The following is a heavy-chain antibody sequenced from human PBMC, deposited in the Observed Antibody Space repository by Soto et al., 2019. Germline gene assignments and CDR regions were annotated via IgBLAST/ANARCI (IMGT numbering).Heavy chain of an antibody. V-gene: IGHV4-30-2*01. CDR2: YFQGGDA. D-gene: IGHD3-22*01. CDR3: ARLDYQSSGSYAFDI. J-gene: IGHJ3*02. Sequence: QLQLQESDSGLVRPAQTLSLTCAVSGASVSSGSYSWSWIRQPPGKGLEWIGFYFQGGDAYYNPSSESRVTISVDRSKNQFSLKLRSVTAADTAGYYCARLDYQSSGSYAFDIWGQGTTVTVSS. CDR1: GASVSSGSYS.